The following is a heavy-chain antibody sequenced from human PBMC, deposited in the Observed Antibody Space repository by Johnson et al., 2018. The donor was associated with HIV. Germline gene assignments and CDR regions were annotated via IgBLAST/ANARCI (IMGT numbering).Heavy chain of an antibody. D-gene: IGHD6-25*01. CDR1: GFTFSNYY. CDR3: AREVRAYSSGPDACDL. Sequence: QVQLVESGGALVKLGGSLRLSCAAPGFTFSNYYLTWTPQAPGRGRGGVYSFSFSVGTFNYADSVKGGFTISSDNSKTTRELQMNSLSPEDTAVYYCAREVRAYSSGPDACDLWGQGTMVSVSS. CDR2: FSFSVGTF. V-gene: IGHV3-11*01. J-gene: IGHJ3*01.